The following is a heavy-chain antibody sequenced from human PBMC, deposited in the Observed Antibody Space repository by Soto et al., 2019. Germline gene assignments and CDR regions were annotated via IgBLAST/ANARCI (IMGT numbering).Heavy chain of an antibody. J-gene: IGHJ6*02. CDR3: ARDGGTTVTTNYYGMDV. Sequence: SETLSLTCTVSGGSIISGDYYWILIRQPPGKGLEWIGYIYYSGSTYYNPSLKSRVTISVDKSKNQFSLKLSSVTAADTAVYYCARDGGTTVTTNYYGMDVWGQGTTVTVSS. CDR1: GGSIISGDYY. V-gene: IGHV4-30-4*01. CDR2: IYYSGST. D-gene: IGHD4-17*01.